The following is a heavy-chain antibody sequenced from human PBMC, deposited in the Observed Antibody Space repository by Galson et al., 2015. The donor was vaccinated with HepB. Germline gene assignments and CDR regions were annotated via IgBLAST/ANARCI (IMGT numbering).Heavy chain of an antibody. CDR2: IVVGSGNT. Sequence: SCKASGFTFTSSAVQWVRQARGQRLEWIGWIVVGSGNTNYAQKFQERVTITRDMSTSTAYMELSSLRSEDTAVYYCAADIVVVPAAGQMDVWGKGTTVTVSS. CDR3: AADIVVVPAAGQMDV. V-gene: IGHV1-58*01. D-gene: IGHD2-2*01. J-gene: IGHJ6*04. CDR1: GFTFTSSA.